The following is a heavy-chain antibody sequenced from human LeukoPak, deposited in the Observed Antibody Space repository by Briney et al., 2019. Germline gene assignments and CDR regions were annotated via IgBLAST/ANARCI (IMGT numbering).Heavy chain of an antibody. Sequence: ASVKVSCKASGGTFSSYAISWVRQAPGQGLEWMGRINPNSGGTNYAQKFQGRVTMTRDTSISTAYMELSRLRSDDTAVFYCARGGPYEYVWGSYRPFDYWGQGTLVTVSS. CDR2: INPNSGGT. CDR1: GGTFSSYA. CDR3: ARGGPYEYVWGSYRPFDY. D-gene: IGHD3-16*02. J-gene: IGHJ4*02. V-gene: IGHV1-2*06.